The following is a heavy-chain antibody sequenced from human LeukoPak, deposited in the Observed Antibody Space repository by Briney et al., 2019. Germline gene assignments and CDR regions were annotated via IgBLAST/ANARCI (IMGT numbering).Heavy chain of an antibody. CDR1: GYTFTGYY. J-gene: IGHJ5*02. Sequence: ASVKVSCKASGYTFTGYYMHWVRQAPGQGLEWMGWINPNSGGTNYAQKFQGRVTMTRDTSISTAYMELSRLRSDDTAVYYCARPGSGCYYPWFDPWGQGTLVTVSS. CDR3: ARPGSGCYYPWFDP. CDR2: INPNSGGT. V-gene: IGHV1-2*02. D-gene: IGHD1-26*01.